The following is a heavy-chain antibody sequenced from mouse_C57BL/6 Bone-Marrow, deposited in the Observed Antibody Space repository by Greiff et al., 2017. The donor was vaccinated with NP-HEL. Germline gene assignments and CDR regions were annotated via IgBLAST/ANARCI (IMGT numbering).Heavy chain of an antibody. Sequence: VQLQQSGPELVKPGASVKISCKASGYSFTGYYMHWVKQSHGNILDWIGYIYPYNGVSSYNQKFKGKATLTVDKSSSTAYIALRSLTSEASSVFYWARDYGNEGLYAMDDWGQGTTDTVYS. J-gene: IGHJ4*01. V-gene: IGHV1-31*01. CDR3: ARDYGNEGLYAMDD. D-gene: IGHD2-1*01. CDR2: IYPYNGVS. CDR1: GYSFTGYY.